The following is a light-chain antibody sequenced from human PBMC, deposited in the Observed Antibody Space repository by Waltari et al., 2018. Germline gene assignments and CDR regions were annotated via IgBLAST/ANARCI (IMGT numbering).Light chain of an antibody. Sequence: SVLTQPPSASGTPGQRVTTSCSGSRSTIGSNYVYWDQQLPGTAPKLLIDRNNQRPSGVPDRFSGSKSGTSASLAISGLRSEDEDDYYCAAWDDSLSGRVFGGGTKLTVL. CDR1: RSTIGSNY. CDR2: RNN. V-gene: IGLV1-47*01. CDR3: AAWDDSLSGRV. J-gene: IGLJ3*02.